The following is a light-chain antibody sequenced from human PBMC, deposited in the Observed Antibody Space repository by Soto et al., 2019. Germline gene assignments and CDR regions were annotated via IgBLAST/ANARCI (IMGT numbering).Light chain of an antibody. J-gene: IGKJ1*01. CDR2: WAS. CDR1: QSVLSSSNNEKY. Sequence: DIVMTQSPDSLAVSLGERATINCKSSQSVLSSSNNEKYLAWYQQKPGQPPKLLIYWASNRESGVPDRFSGSGSGTVFPLTISSVEDEVVAVYYCQQYYSLPLAFGQGTKVEIK. V-gene: IGKV4-1*01. CDR3: QQYYSLPLA.